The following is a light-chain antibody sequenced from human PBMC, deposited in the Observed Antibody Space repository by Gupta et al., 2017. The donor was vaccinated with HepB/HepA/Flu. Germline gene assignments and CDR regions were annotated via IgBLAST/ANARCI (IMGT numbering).Light chain of an antibody. CDR2: HAS. J-gene: IGKJ1*01. Sequence: EVVMTQSPATLSVSPGEGATLSCRASQSVLNRLAWYQQRPGQAPRLLIYHASTRATGIPARFSGSGSGTEFTLTSSSRQYEDSAVYYGQEYNYRKIFGHGTKVEIK. CDR3: QEYNYRKI. V-gene: IGKV3-15*01. CDR1: QSVLNR.